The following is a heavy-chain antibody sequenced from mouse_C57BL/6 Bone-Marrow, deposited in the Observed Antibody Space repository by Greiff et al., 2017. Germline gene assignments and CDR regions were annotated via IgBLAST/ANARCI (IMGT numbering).Heavy chain of an antibody. CDR3: ATPYGSSPPWYAMDY. D-gene: IGHD1-1*01. Sequence: VRLQQSGPELVKPGASVKISCKASGYAFSSSWMNWVKQRPGKGLGWIGRIYPGDGDTNYNGKFKGQATLTADKSSSTAYMQLSSLTAEDSAVYFCATPYGSSPPWYAMDYWGQGTSVTVSS. J-gene: IGHJ4*01. CDR1: GYAFSSSW. V-gene: IGHV1-82*01. CDR2: IYPGDGDT.